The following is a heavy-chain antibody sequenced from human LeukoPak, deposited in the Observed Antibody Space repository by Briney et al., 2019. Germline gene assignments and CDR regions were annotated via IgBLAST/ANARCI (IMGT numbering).Heavy chain of an antibody. Sequence: SETLSLTCTVSGGSISTYYWGWIRQAPGKGLEWIGSIYYSGNTYYNSSLKSRVTISLDTSKNQFSLNLFSVTAADTAVYYCARTTEGGYTYDYFYYYYMDVWGKGTTVTIS. V-gene: IGHV4-39*07. J-gene: IGHJ6*03. CDR1: GGSISTYY. D-gene: IGHD5-18*01. CDR3: ARTTEGGYTYDYFYYYYMDV. CDR2: IYYSGNT.